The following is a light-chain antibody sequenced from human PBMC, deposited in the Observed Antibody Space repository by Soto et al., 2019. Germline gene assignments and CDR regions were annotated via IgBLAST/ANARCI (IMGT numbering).Light chain of an antibody. CDR2: GAS. CDR1: QSVSRN. Sequence: EVVLTQSPATLSVSPGDRATLSCRASQSVSRNLAWYQQKPGQAPRLLIYGASTRATGVPARFSGSGSATGFTLSNSSLQSEDVAVYYCQQYGDWPPETFGQGTKLEI. V-gene: IGKV3-15*01. CDR3: QQYGDWPPET. J-gene: IGKJ2*01.